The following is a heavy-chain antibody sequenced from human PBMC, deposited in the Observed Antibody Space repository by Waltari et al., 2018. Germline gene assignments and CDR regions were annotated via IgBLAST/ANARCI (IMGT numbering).Heavy chain of an antibody. V-gene: IGHV3-30*02. CDR1: GFTFSSYG. CDR2: IRYDGSNK. CDR3: AKDLLPTGVFDY. D-gene: IGHD3-10*01. Sequence: QVQLVESGGGVVQPGGSLRLSCAASGFTFSSYGMPWVRQAPGKGLEWVAFIRYDGSNKYYADSVKGRFTISRDNSKNMLYLQMKYLSAEDTALYYCAKDLLPTGVFDYWGQGALVTVSS. J-gene: IGHJ4*02.